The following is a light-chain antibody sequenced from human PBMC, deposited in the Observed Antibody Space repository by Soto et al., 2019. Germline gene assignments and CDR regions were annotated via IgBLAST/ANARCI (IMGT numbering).Light chain of an antibody. J-gene: IGKJ1*01. V-gene: IGKV3-15*01. CDR3: QQSYSTPRT. CDR1: QSVRTT. CDR2: GAS. Sequence: EIVMRQSPATLSVSPGQRATLSCRASQSVRTTVAWYHQRPGQSPRLLIYGASTRATGVPDRFSGGGSGTDFTLTVTSLQSEDFAGYYCQQSYSTPRTFGQGTKVEIK.